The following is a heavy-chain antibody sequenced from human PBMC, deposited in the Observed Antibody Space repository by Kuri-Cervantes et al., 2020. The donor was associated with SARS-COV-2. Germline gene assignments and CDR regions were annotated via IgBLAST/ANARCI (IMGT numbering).Heavy chain of an antibody. Sequence: SETLSLTCAFYGESFSGYYWNWIRQSPGKGLQWIGEVNHRGSTNYNPSLKSRVTISVDTSSKQFSLNLSSVTAADTAVYYCARHAPFYYYDSSGYYPFDYWGQGTLVTVSS. V-gene: IGHV4-34*01. CDR3: ARHAPFYYYDSSGYYPFDY. D-gene: IGHD3-22*01. CDR1: GESFSGYY. CDR2: VNHRGST. J-gene: IGHJ4*02.